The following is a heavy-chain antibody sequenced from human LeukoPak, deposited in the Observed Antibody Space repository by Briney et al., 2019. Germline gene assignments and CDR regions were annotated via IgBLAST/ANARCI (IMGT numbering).Heavy chain of an antibody. D-gene: IGHD3-10*01. CDR2: IYYSGST. Sequence: SETLSLTCTVSGGSISSYYWSWIRQPPGKGLEWIGSIYYSGSTYYNPSLKSRVTISVDTSKNQISLKLNSVTAADTAVYYCARDRLLWFGELDFWGQGTLVIVSS. CDR1: GGSISSYY. CDR3: ARDRLLWFGELDF. J-gene: IGHJ4*02. V-gene: IGHV4-39*07.